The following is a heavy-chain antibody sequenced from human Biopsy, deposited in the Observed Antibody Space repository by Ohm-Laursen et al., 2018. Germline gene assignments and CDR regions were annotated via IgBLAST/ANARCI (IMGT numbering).Heavy chain of an antibody. Sequence: SETLSFTCTVSGDSVCSGSFYWSWIRQPPGQGPEWIGYIYYSGSTNFNPSLNSRVTISVDTSKNQFSLKLSSVTAADTAVYFCARGSSYGYDFDYWGQGTLVAVSP. D-gene: IGHD5-18*01. CDR2: IYYSGST. CDR3: ARGSSYGYDFDY. CDR1: GDSVCSGSFY. J-gene: IGHJ4*02. V-gene: IGHV4-61*01.